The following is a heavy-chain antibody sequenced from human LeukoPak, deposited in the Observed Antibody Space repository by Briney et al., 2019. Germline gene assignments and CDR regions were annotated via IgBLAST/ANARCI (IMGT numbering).Heavy chain of an antibody. CDR2: XXXXQST. D-gene: IGHD4-11*01. Sequence: SETLSLTCTVSGGSISSSXYXXSWIRXPPXXXXXXXXXXXXXQSTNCNPCLKSRVTISVDTAKNQLSLERSAVTNADSTVYYCARQLNDDYSNYPPGQYFDYWGQGTLVTVSS. J-gene: IGHJ4*02. CDR1: GGSISSSXYX. CDR3: ARQLNDDYSNYPPGQYFDY. V-gene: IGHV4-39*01.